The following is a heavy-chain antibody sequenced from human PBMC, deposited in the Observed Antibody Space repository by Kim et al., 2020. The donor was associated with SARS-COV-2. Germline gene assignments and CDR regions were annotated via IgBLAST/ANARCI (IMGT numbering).Heavy chain of an antibody. V-gene: IGHV3-66*01. CDR3: ARDGGYSGYDDYYFDY. J-gene: IGHJ4*02. CDR1: GFTVSSNY. D-gene: IGHD5-12*01. Sequence: GGSLRLSCAASGFTVSSNYMSWVRQAPGKGLEWVSVNYSGGSTYYADSVKGRFTISRDNSKNTLYLQMNSLRAEDTAVYYCARDGGYSGYDDYYFDYWGQGTLLTVSS. CDR2: NYSGGST.